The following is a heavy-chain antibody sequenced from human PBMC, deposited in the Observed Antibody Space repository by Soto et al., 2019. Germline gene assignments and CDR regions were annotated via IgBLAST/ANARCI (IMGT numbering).Heavy chain of an antibody. D-gene: IGHD6-13*01. Sequence: QVQLVQSGAELKKPGASVKVSCKASGYTFTNYGISWVRQAPGQGLEWMGWINTYHGNTKYAQKLQGRVTMTKDTYTSTAYMELKSLGSDDTAVYSCARSPGYSASWGYFYYGMKIWGQGTTVIVFS. CDR1: GYTFTNYG. J-gene: IGHJ6*02. V-gene: IGHV1-18*01. CDR2: INTYHGNT. CDR3: ARSPGYSASWGYFYYGMKI.